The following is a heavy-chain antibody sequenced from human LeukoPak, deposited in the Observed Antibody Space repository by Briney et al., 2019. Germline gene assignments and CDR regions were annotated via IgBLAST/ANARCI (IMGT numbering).Heavy chain of an antibody. Sequence: GGSLRLSCAASGFTFSSYGMHWVRQAPGKGLEWVAVISYDGSNKYYADSVKGRFTISRDNFKNTLYLQMNSLRAEDTAVYYCAIHQALDYWGQGTLVTVSS. CDR2: ISYDGSNK. CDR1: GFTFSSYG. D-gene: IGHD2-2*01. V-gene: IGHV3-30*03. J-gene: IGHJ4*02. CDR3: AIHQALDY.